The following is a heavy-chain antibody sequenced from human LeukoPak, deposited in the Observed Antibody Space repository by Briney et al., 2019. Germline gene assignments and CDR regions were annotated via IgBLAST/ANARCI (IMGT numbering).Heavy chain of an antibody. CDR1: GYTFTSYD. J-gene: IGHJ6*02. CDR2: MNPNSGNT. CDR3: ARGFTANDFWSSYLYYYYYGMDV. V-gene: IGHV1-8*01. Sequence: GGSVNVSCKASGYTFTSYDINWVRQATGQGLEWMGCMNPNSGNTCYAQKFQGRVNMTRTTSISTAYMELSRLRTQDTAVYYCARGFTANDFWSSYLYYYYYGMDVWGQGTTVTVSS. D-gene: IGHD3-3*01.